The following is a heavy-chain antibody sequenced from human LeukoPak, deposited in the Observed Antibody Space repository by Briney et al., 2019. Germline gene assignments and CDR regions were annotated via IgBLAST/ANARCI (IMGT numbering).Heavy chain of an antibody. Sequence: PSETLSLTCTVSGGSISSHYWSWIRQPPGKGLEWIGYIYYSGSTNYNPSLKSRVTISVDTSKNQFSLKLSSVTAADTAVYYCARVGYGDAIDYWGQGTLVTVSS. V-gene: IGHV4-59*11. CDR3: ARVGYGDAIDY. D-gene: IGHD4-17*01. CDR2: IYYSGST. J-gene: IGHJ4*02. CDR1: GGSISSHY.